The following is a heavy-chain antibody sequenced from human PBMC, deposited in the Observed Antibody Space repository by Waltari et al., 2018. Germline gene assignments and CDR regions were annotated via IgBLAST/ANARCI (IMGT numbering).Heavy chain of an antibody. Sequence: EVQLVESGGGLVKPGGSLRLSCAASGFTFSIYAMNWVRQAPGKGMEWVSASSRGCYIYNADSVKGRFTISGDNARNSLYLQMNSLRAEDTAVYYCARDINSREDYWGQGTLVTVSS. J-gene: IGHJ4*02. V-gene: IGHV3-21*01. D-gene: IGHD1-20*01. CDR2: SSRGCYI. CDR3: ARDINSREDY. CDR1: GFTFSIYA.